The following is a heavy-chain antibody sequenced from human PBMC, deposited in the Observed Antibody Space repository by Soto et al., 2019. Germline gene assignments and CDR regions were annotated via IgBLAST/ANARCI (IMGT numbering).Heavy chain of an antibody. CDR3: AKVGPYYDSSGYQIGYYYYGMDV. D-gene: IGHD3-22*01. Sequence: QVQLVESGGGVVQPGRSLRLSCAASGFTFSSYGMHWVRQAPGKGLEWVSVISYDGSNKYYADSVKGRFTISRDNSKNTMYLPMNILRAEDTAVYYCAKVGPYYDSSGYQIGYYYYGMDVWGQGTTVTVSS. CDR2: ISYDGSNK. V-gene: IGHV3-30*18. J-gene: IGHJ6*02. CDR1: GFTFSSYG.